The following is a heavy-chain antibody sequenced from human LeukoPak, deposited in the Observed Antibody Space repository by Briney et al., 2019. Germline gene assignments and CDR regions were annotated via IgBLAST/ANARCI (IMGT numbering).Heavy chain of an antibody. V-gene: IGHV1-46*01. D-gene: IGHD3-22*01. J-gene: IGHJ4*02. CDR1: GYTFTSYY. CDR2: INPSGGST. CDR3: ARDSSGYYPGIY. Sequence: ASVKVSCKASGYTFTSYYMHWVRQAPGQGLEWMGIINPSGGSTSYAQKFPGRVTMTRDTSTSTVYMELSSLRSEDTAVYYCARDSSGYYPGIYWGQGTLVTVSS.